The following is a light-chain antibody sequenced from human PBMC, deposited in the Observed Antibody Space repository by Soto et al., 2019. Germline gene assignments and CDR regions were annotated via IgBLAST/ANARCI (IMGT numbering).Light chain of an antibody. CDR2: GAS. CDR1: QSIITY. CDR3: QQSYSSPPEYT. J-gene: IGKJ2*01. Sequence: DIQMTRSPSSLSASIGDRVTITCRASQSIITYLNWYQQKSGNAPKLLIHGASNLECGVPSRFSGSGSGTDFTVTISGLQPEDFAIYHCQQSYSSPPEYTFGQGTKLEIK. V-gene: IGKV1-39*01.